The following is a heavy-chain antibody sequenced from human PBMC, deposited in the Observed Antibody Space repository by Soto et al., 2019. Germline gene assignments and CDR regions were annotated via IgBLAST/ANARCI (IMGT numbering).Heavy chain of an antibody. Sequence: GGSLRLSCAASGFTFSGYWLSWVRQAPRKGLEWVANIKQDGSEKYYVDSVKGRFTISRDNAKNSLYLQMHSLRAEDTAVYYCVRLDGNYPFDYWGQGTLVTVSS. V-gene: IGHV3-7*03. CDR3: VRLDGNYPFDY. J-gene: IGHJ4*02. CDR2: IKQDGSEK. CDR1: GFTFSGYW. D-gene: IGHD1-7*01.